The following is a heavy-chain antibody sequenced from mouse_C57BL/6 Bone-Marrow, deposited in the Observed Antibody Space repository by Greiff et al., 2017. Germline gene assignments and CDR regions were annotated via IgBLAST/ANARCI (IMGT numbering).Heavy chain of an antibody. J-gene: IGHJ2*01. CDR2: IYPRSGNT. V-gene: IGHV1-81*01. CDR1: GYTFTSYG. CDR3: ARSMGGYFDY. Sequence: LQESGAELARPGASVKLSCKASGYTFTSYGISWVKQRTGQGLEWIGEIYPRSGNTYYNEKFKGKATLTADKSSSPAYMELRSLTSEDSAVYFCARSMGGYFDYWGQGTTLTVSS.